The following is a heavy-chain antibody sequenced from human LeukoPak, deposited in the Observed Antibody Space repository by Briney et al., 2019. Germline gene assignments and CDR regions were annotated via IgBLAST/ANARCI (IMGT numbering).Heavy chain of an antibody. J-gene: IGHJ4*02. Sequence: SETLSLTCTVSGGSISSSSYYWGWIRQPPGKGLEWIGSIYYSGSTYYNPSLKSRVTISVDTSKNQFSLKLSSVTAADTAVYYCAREDIGDMVRGVIFNSDWGQGTLVTVSS. CDR2: IYYSGST. D-gene: IGHD3-10*01. CDR3: AREDIGDMVRGVIFNSD. V-gene: IGHV4-39*02. CDR1: GGSISSSSYY.